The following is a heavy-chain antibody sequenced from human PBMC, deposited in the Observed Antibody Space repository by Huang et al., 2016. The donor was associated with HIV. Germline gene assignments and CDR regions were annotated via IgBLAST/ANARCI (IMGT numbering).Heavy chain of an antibody. D-gene: IGHD2-21*02. CDR1: GYIITELA. CDR3: ATHSGGDSYAPYY. Sequence: QVQLVQSGAEVRKPGASVKVSCKVSGYIITELAMHWVRQSPGKGLEWMGGSDPEDGETMYAEKLQGRVTMTEDTSTDTAYLELSGLTSDDTAVYYCATHSGGDSYAPYYWGQGTLVTVSS. J-gene: IGHJ4*02. CDR2: SDPEDGET. V-gene: IGHV1-24*01.